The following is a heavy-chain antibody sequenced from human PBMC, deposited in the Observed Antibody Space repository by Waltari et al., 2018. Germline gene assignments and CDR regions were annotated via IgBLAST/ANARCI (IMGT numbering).Heavy chain of an antibody. D-gene: IGHD3-16*01. CDR2: VYPGDSET. CDR1: GSSFANYG. V-gene: IGHV5-51*01. Sequence: EGQLVQSGAEVKKPGESLKISCQGSGSSFANYGSAWVRQTPGKGLEWMGIVYPGDSETRYSPSFEGQVTMSADKSIRTAYLQWSSLKASDTAMYFCARRGGLSDAFDIWGQGTMVTVSS. J-gene: IGHJ3*02. CDR3: ARRGGLSDAFDI.